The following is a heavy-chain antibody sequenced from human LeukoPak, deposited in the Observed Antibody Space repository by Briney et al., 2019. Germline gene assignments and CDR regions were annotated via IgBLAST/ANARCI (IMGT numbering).Heavy chain of an antibody. CDR3: AKDRSATYFGMDV. D-gene: IGHD2-15*01. Sequence: GGSLRLSCVASGFTFSNFAMSWVRQAPGKGLEWVTVISSDGADKYFADSVRGRFTISRDNSANTLYLEMISLRAEDTAVYYCAKDRSATYFGMDVWGQGTTVTVSS. V-gene: IGHV3-30*18. CDR2: ISSDGADK. J-gene: IGHJ6*02. CDR1: GFTFSNFA.